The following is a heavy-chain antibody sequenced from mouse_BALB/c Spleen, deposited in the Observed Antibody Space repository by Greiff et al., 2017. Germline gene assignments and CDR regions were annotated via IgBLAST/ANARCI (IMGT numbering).Heavy chain of an antibody. V-gene: IGHV1S41*01. Sequence: ELVKPGASVKLSCKASGYTFTSYWINWIKQRPGQGLEWIGRIAPGSGSTYYNEMFKGKATLTVDTSSSTAYIQLSSLSSEDSAVYFCAREITTIDYWGQGTTLTVSS. D-gene: IGHD1-1*01. J-gene: IGHJ2*01. CDR1: GYTFTSYW. CDR2: IAPGSGST. CDR3: AREITTIDY.